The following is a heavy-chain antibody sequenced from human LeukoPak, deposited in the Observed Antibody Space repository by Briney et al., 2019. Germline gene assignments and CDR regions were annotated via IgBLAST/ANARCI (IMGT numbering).Heavy chain of an antibody. CDR2: ISGSGHDI. CDR1: GFTFSDSY. J-gene: IGHJ4*02. Sequence: GGSLRLSCAASGFTFSDSYMTWVRQAPGKGVEWVAYISGSGHDINYSDSVKGRFTISRDNAKNSLYLQMSSLRVEDTAVYYCAREAAITMITLDYWGQGTLVTVSS. D-gene: IGHD3-22*01. CDR3: AREAAITMITLDY. V-gene: IGHV3-11*01.